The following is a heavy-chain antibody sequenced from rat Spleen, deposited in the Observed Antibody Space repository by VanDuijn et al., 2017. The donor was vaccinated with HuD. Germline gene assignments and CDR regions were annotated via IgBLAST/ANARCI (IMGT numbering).Heavy chain of an antibody. J-gene: IGHJ2*01. CDR1: GFSVSSHG. Sequence: QVQLKESGPGLVQPSQTLSLTCTVSGFSVSSHGVIWVRQPPGKGLEWMGVIWGDGSTDYNSVLKSRLTINRDTSKSQVFLKMNSLQTDDTAIYFCARADVAGLSTDGIWGQGIMVTVSS. CDR3: ARADVAGLSTDGI. V-gene: IGHV2-13*01. CDR2: IWGDGST. D-gene: IGHD1-2*01.